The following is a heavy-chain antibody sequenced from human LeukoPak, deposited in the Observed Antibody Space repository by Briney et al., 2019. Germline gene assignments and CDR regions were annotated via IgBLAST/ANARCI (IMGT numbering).Heavy chain of an antibody. CDR1: GGSFSGYY. CDR2: IYYSGST. CDR3: ARHGSYYDFWSGYYPNPALDY. D-gene: IGHD3-3*01. J-gene: IGHJ4*02. Sequence: SETLSLTCAVYGGSFSGYYWSWIRQPPGKGLEWIGYIYYSGSTNYNPSLKSRVTISVDTSKNQFSLKLSSVTAADTAVYYCARHGSYYDFWSGYYPNPALDYWGQGTLVTVSS. V-gene: IGHV4-59*08.